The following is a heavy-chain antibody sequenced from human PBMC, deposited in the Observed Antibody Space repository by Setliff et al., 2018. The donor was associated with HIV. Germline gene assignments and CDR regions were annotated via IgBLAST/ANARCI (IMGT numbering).Heavy chain of an antibody. CDR2: INDNGST. V-gene: IGHV4-34*01. J-gene: IGHJ6*02. CDR3: ARVRGRYYYHYAMDV. Sequence: SETLSLSCAGSGFILSEYTISWVRQPPGKGLEWIGEINDNGSTNYNPSLKSRVTISVDTSKNQFSLKLSSVTAADTAVYYCARVRGRYYYHYAMDVWGQGTTVTVSS. CDR1: GFILSEYT. D-gene: IGHD3-10*01.